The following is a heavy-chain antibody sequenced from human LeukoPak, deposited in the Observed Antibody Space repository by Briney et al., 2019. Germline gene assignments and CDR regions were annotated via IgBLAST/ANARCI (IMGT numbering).Heavy chain of an antibody. V-gene: IGHV1-18*01. CDR3: ARQSGTYFPFDY. CDR1: GYTFTSYG. J-gene: IGHJ4*02. CDR2: ISAYNGNT. Sequence: ASVKVSCKASGYTFTSYGISWVRQAPGQGLEWMGWISAYNGNTNYAQKVQGRVTMTTDTSTSTAYMELRSLRSDDTAVYFCARQSGTYFPFDYWGQGTLVTVSS. D-gene: IGHD1-26*01.